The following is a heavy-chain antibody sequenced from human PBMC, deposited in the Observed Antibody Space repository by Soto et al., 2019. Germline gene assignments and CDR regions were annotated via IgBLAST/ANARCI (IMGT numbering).Heavy chain of an antibody. CDR1: GGSFSGYY. D-gene: IGHD2-2*01. CDR3: ASPLGYCSSPSCPFDY. J-gene: IGHJ4*02. Sequence: SETLSLTCAVYGGSFSGYYWSWIRQPPGKGLEWIGEINHSGSTNYNPSLKSRVTISVDTSKNQFSLKLSSVTAADTDVYYCASPLGYCSSPSCPFDYWGQGTLVTVSS. V-gene: IGHV4-34*01. CDR2: INHSGST.